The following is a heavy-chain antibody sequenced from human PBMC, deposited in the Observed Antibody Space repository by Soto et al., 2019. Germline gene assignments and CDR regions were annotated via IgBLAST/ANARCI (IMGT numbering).Heavy chain of an antibody. D-gene: IGHD6-13*01. CDR2: IIPILGIA. CDR3: ARGLYSSKTGNDY. Sequence: QVQLVQSGAEVKKPGSSVKVSCKASGGTFSSYTISWVRQAPGQGLEWMGRIIPILGIANYAQKFQGRVTITADKSTSTAYMELSSLRSEDTAVYYCARGLYSSKTGNDYWGQGTLVTVSS. J-gene: IGHJ4*02. CDR1: GGTFSSYT. V-gene: IGHV1-69*02.